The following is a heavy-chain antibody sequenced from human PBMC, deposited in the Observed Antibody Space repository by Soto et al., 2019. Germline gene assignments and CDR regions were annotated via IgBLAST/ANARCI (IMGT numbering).Heavy chain of an antibody. CDR3: ARKSSSSSWFDP. D-gene: IGHD6-6*01. Sequence: QVQLVQSGAEVKKPGASVKVSCKASGYTFSNYGISWVRQAPGQGLEWMGWISGYNGNTNYAQNLQGRVTMTADPSTRTAYMDLRSLRSDDTAVYFCARKSSSSSWFDPWGQGTMLTVSS. J-gene: IGHJ5*02. CDR1: GYTFSNYG. V-gene: IGHV1-18*01. CDR2: ISGYNGNT.